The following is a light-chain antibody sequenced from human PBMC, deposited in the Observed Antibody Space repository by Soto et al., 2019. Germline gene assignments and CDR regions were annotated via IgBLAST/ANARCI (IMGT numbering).Light chain of an antibody. CDR1: QSVSSSY. CDR3: QQYGSSPQT. CDR2: GAS. Sequence: EIVLTQSPGTLSLSPGERATLSCRASQSVSSSYLAWYQQKPGQAPRLLIYGASIRATGIPDRFSGSGSGTDFTLTISRLEPEDFAVYYCQQYGSSPQTFGQGTKLDIK. J-gene: IGKJ1*01. V-gene: IGKV3-20*01.